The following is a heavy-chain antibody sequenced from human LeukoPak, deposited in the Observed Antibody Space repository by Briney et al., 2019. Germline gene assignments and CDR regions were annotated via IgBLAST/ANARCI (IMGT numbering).Heavy chain of an antibody. V-gene: IGHV1-18*01. CDR2: IRAYNDDT. CDR3: ARDSLEYFDSSNHGH. Sequence: GASVKVSCKASGYTFTSYGINWVRQAPGQGLEWLGWIRAYNDDTNYAPKFQGRVIMTTDTSTNTAYMELRSLRTDDTAVYYCARDSLEYFDSSNHGHWGQGTLLTVSS. CDR1: GYTFTSYG. J-gene: IGHJ4*02. D-gene: IGHD3-22*01.